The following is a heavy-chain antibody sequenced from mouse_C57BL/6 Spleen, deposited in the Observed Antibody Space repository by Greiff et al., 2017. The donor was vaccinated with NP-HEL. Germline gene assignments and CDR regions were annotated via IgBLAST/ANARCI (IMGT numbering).Heavy chain of an antibody. CDR3: ARDNGSSPYYFDC. J-gene: IGHJ2*01. Sequence: VQLKESGAELVKPGASVKLSCTASGFNIKDYYMHWVKQRPEQGLEWIGRIDPEDGETKYAPKFQGKATITAATSSNTAYLRLSSLASEDTAVYYCARDNGSSPYYFDCWGQGTTLTVAS. V-gene: IGHV14-2*01. CDR2: IDPEDGET. CDR1: GFNIKDYY. D-gene: IGHD1-1*01.